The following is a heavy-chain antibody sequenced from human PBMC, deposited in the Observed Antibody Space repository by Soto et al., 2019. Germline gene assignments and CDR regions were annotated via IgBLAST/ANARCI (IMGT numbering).Heavy chain of an antibody. V-gene: IGHV3-23*01. CDR3: AKSPCSGGSCYFDY. CDR1: GFTFSSYA. Sequence: GGSLRLSCAASGFTFSSYAMSWVHQAPGKGLEWVSAISGSGGSTYYADSVKGRFTISRDNSKNQLYLQMNSLRAEDTAVYYCAKSPCSGGSCYFDYWGQGTLVTVSS. CDR2: ISGSGGST. D-gene: IGHD2-15*01. J-gene: IGHJ4*02.